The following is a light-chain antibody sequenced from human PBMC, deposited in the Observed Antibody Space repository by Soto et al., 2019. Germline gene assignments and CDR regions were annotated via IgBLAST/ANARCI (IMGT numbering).Light chain of an antibody. CDR2: EVR. J-gene: IGLJ2*01. CDR1: SSDVGAYGY. CDR3: SSYTTSSTVV. Sequence: QSVLTQPASVSGSPGQSITISCTGTSSDVGAYGYVSWYQQHPGKAPKLMIYEVRYRPSGVSNRFSGSKSGNAASLTISGLQAEYEADYYCSSYTTSSTVVFGGGTKLTVL. V-gene: IGLV2-14*01.